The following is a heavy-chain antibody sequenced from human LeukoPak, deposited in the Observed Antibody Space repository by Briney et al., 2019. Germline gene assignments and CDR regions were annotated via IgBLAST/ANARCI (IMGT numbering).Heavy chain of an antibody. CDR1: GFTFSSYT. CDR2: ISSSSSYI. V-gene: IGHV3-21*01. J-gene: IGHJ6*02. CDR3: ARRADDWLSPGYYGMDV. D-gene: IGHD3-9*01. Sequence: GGSLRLSCAASGFTFSSYTMIWVRQAPGKGLEWVSSISSSSSYIYYADSVKGRFTISRDNAKNSLYLQMNSLRAGDTAVYYCARRADDWLSPGYYGMDVWGQGTTVIVSS.